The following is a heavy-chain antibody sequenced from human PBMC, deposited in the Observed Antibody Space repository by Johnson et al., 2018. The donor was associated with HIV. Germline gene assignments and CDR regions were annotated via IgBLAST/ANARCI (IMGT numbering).Heavy chain of an antibody. V-gene: IGHV3-33*06. Sequence: QVQLVESGGGLVQPGRSLRLSCAASGFSFDDYGMHWVRQAPGKGLEWVANIKQDGSNKYYADSVKGRFTISRDNSKNTLYLQMNSLRAGDTAVYYCAKDMGAYQLLYAFDIWGQGTMVTVSS. CDR1: GFSFDDYG. D-gene: IGHD2-2*02. CDR3: AKDMGAYQLLYAFDI. J-gene: IGHJ3*02. CDR2: IKQDGSNK.